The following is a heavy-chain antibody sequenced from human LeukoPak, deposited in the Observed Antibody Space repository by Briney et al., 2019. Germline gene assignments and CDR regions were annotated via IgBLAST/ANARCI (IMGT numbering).Heavy chain of an antibody. Sequence: PSETLSLTCTVSGGSISSYYWSWIRQPPGKGLEWIGYIYYSGSTNYNPSLKSRVTISVDTSKNQFSLKLSSVTAADTAVYYCARGTVGATADFDYWGQGTLVTVSS. CDR2: IYYSGST. D-gene: IGHD1-26*01. CDR1: GGSISSYY. V-gene: IGHV4-59*01. CDR3: ARGTVGATADFDY. J-gene: IGHJ4*02.